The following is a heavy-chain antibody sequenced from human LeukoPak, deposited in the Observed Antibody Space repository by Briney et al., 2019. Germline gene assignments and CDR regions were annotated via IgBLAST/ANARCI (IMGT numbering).Heavy chain of an antibody. CDR3: ARDPYSGGYGDYYYYYMDV. V-gene: IGHV3-21*01. CDR1: GFTFSSYN. D-gene: IGHD1-26*01. Sequence: GGSLRLSCAASGFTFSSYNMNWVRQAPGKGLEWVSSITSSSSYIYYADSVKGRFTISRDNAKNSLYLQINSLRAEDTAVYYCARDPYSGGYGDYYYYYMDVWGKGTTVIVSS. J-gene: IGHJ6*03. CDR2: ITSSSSYI.